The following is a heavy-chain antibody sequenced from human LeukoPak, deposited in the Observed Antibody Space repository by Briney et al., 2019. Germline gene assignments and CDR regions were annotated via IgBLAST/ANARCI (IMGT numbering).Heavy chain of an antibody. J-gene: IGHJ4*02. CDR1: GGSFSGYY. CDR2: INHSGST. D-gene: IGHD3-10*01. Sequence: ASETLSLTCAVYGGSFSGYYWSRIRQPPGKGLEWIGEINHSGSTNYNPSLKSRVTISVDTSKNQFSLKLSSVTAADTAVYYCASVRGVNPYYFDYWGQGTLVTVSS. CDR3: ASVRGVNPYYFDY. V-gene: IGHV4-34*01.